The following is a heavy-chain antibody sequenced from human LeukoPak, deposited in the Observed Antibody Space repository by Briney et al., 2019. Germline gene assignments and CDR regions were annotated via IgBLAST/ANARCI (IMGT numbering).Heavy chain of an antibody. CDR3: VRDGEYSHGIDFDY. Sequence: GGSLRLSCAASGFTLSNSLMHWVRQAPGKGLVWVSRTNGDGSDTGYADSVKGRFTISRDSATNTLYLQMNSLRAEDTAIYYCVRDGEYSHGIDFDYWGQGTLVTVSP. J-gene: IGHJ4*02. CDR2: TNGDGSDT. CDR1: GFTLSNSL. D-gene: IGHD5-18*01. V-gene: IGHV3-74*01.